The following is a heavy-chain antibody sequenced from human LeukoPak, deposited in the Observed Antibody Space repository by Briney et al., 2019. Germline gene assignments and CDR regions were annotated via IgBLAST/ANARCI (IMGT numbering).Heavy chain of an antibody. CDR3: ARSRELLDFDT. Sequence: AASEKVSCKTSGYTFSDYTIHWVRQAPGQGLEWMGWINPSSNAANYAQRFEGRVSLTRDTSISTADMVLTSLTSDDTGVYYCARSRELLDFDTWGQGTLVSVSS. CDR1: GYTFSDYT. CDR2: INPSSNAA. V-gene: IGHV1-2*02. J-gene: IGHJ4*02. D-gene: IGHD3-10*01.